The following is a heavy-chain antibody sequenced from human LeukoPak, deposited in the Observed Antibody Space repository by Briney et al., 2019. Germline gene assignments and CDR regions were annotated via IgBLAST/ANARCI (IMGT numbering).Heavy chain of an antibody. CDR1: GDSFTSTNYW. J-gene: IGHJ3*01. CDR2: IQSTGRT. Sequence: SETLSLTCTVSGDSFTSTNYWWAWVRLPPGKGLEWIGAIQSTGRTFSNPSLKSRVTISVDTSKKQFSLDLRSATAADTAVYYCARRRHHFDYYDVWGQGTRVTVSS. V-gene: IGHV4-39*01. D-gene: IGHD3-10*01. CDR3: ARRRHHFDYYDV.